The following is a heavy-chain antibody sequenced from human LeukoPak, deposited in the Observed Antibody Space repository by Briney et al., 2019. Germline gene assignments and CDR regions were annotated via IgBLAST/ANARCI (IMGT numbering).Heavy chain of an antibody. V-gene: IGHV1-8*01. J-gene: IGHJ4*02. Sequence: ASVEVSCKASGYTFTSYDINWVRQATGQGLEWMGWMNPNSGNTGYAQKFQGRVTITADESTSTAYMELSSLRSEDTAVYYCARARYYYDSSGYWYLDYWGQGTLVTVSS. D-gene: IGHD3-22*01. CDR2: MNPNSGNT. CDR3: ARARYYYDSSGYWYLDY. CDR1: GYTFTSYD.